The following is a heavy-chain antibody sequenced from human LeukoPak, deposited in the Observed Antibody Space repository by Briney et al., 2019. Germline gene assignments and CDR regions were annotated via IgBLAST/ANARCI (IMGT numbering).Heavy chain of an antibody. Sequence: HPGGSLRLSCAASGFTVSSNYMSWVRQAPGKGLEWVSVIYSGGSTYYADSVKGRFTISRDNSKNTLYLQMNSLRAEDTAVYYCAKEGGASEWELQSSWVNYYYYGMDVWGQGTTVTVSS. J-gene: IGHJ6*02. CDR3: AKEGGASEWELQSSWVNYYYYGMDV. CDR2: IYSGGST. V-gene: IGHV3-66*01. CDR1: GFTVSSNY. D-gene: IGHD1-26*01.